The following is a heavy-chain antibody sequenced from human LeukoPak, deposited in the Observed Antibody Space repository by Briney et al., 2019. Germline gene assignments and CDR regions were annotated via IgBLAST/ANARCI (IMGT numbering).Heavy chain of an antibody. CDR2: INHSGST. D-gene: IGHD3-22*01. J-gene: IGHJ4*02. CDR1: GGSFSGYY. Sequence: PSETLSLTCAVYGGSFSGYYWSRIRQPPGKGLEWIGEINHSGSTNYNPSLKSRVTISVDTSKNQFSLKLSSVTAADTAVYYCARAKTYYYDSSGYHRYYFDYWGQGTLVTVSS. V-gene: IGHV4-34*01. CDR3: ARAKTYYYDSSGYHRYYFDY.